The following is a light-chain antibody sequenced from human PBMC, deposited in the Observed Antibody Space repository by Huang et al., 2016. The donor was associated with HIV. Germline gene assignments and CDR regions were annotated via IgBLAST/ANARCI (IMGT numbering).Light chain of an antibody. V-gene: IGKV3D-15*01. J-gene: IGKJ4*01. Sequence: VMTQSPASLSASPGARVTLSCRASQGGRTNLAWYQQKPGQAPTLLMFGASTRATGTPPRFSCSGSGTDFTLTITSLQSSDSAIYYCQQYNDWPPLTFGGGTKVEI. CDR1: QGGRTN. CDR2: GAS. CDR3: QQYNDWPPLT.